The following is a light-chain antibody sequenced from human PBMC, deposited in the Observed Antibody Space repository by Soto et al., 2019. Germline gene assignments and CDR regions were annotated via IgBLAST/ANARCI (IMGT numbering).Light chain of an antibody. CDR1: SSDVGGYNY. V-gene: IGLV2-14*01. CDR3: SSYTSSSTVVV. CDR2: DVS. Sequence: QSALTQPASVSGSPGQSITISCTGNSSDVGGYNYDSWYQQRPGKAPKLMIYDVSNRPSGVSNRFSGSKSGKTASLTISGPKAEDEAENDSSSYTSSSTVVVVGGRTKLTFL. J-gene: IGLJ2*01.